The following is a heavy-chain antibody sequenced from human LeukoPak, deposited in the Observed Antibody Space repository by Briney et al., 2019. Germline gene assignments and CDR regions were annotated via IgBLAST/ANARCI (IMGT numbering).Heavy chain of an antibody. V-gene: IGHV4-4*02. CDR2: VNLQGST. CDR3: AREGGPYRPLDY. CDR1: GGSISNTNW. J-gene: IGHJ4*02. Sequence: SETLSLTCGVSGGSISNTNWWTWVRQPPGKGLEWIGEVNLQGSTNYSRSLKSRVAISVDKSENHISLKLTSVTAADTAVYYCAREGGPYRPLDYSGQGTLVTVSS.